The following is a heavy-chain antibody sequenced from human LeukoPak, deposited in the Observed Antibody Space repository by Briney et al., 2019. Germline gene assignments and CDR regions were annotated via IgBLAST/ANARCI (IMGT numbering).Heavy chain of an antibody. Sequence: SETLSLTCAVSGGSISSGNWWSWVRQPPGKGLEWIGEIYHSGSTNYNPSLKSRVTISLDKSKNQFSLKLTSVTAADTAVYYCARVGSGGSRHLDYWGQGTLVTVSS. CDR2: IYHSGST. CDR1: GGSISSGNW. J-gene: IGHJ4*02. CDR3: ARVGSGGSRHLDY. D-gene: IGHD2-15*01. V-gene: IGHV4-4*02.